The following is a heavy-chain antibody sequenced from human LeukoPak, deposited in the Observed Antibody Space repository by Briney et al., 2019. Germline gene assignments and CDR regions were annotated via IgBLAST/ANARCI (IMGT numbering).Heavy chain of an antibody. CDR3: ARGFLEWLLYNYYYGMDV. D-gene: IGHD3-3*01. CDR2: IWYGGSNK. V-gene: IGHV3-33*01. CDR1: GFTFSSYG. J-gene: IGHJ6*02. Sequence: PGRSLRLSCAASGFTFSSYGMHWVRQAPGKGLEWVAVIWYGGSNKYYADSVKGRFTISRDNSKNTLYLQMNSLRAEDTAVYYCARGFLEWLLYNYYYGMDVWGQGTTVTVTS.